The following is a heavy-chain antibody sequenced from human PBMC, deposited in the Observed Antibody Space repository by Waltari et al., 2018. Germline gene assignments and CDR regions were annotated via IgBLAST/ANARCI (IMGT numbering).Heavy chain of an antibody. CDR1: GGSISSHY. J-gene: IGHJ3*02. Sequence: QVQLQESGPGLVKPSETLSLTCTVSGGSISSHYWSWIRQPPGKGLEWIGYIYYSGSTNYNPSLKSRVTISVDTSKNQFSLKLSSVTAADTAVYYCARGDDAFDIWGQGTMVTVSS. CDR3: ARGDDAFDI. V-gene: IGHV4-59*11. CDR2: IYYSGST.